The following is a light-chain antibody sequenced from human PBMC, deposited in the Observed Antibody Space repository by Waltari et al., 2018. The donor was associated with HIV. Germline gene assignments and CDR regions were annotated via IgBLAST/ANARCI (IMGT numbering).Light chain of an antibody. Sequence: QSVLTQPPSASGTPGQRVNISCSGGSSHIGSNPVTWYRQFPGEAPKLLIYTNIQRPSGVPDRFSCSKSGTSASLAISGLHSEDEADFYCAVWDDSLRSVLFGGGTRLTVL. CDR3: AVWDDSLRSVL. CDR1: SSHIGSNP. J-gene: IGLJ3*02. V-gene: IGLV1-44*01. CDR2: TNI.